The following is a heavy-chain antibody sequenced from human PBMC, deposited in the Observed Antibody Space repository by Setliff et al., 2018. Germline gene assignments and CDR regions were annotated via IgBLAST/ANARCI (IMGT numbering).Heavy chain of an antibody. D-gene: IGHD3-3*01. J-gene: IGHJ4*02. CDR2: INPNSGNT. V-gene: IGHV1-8*02. CDR3: ARAQSWSGGPYYFDN. CDR1: GYTFTGYY. Sequence: ASVKVSCKASGYTFTGYYMHWVLQAPGQGLEWMGWINPNSGNTGYAQKFQGRVTMTRNTSISTAYMDLSSLRFEDTAVYYCARAQSWSGGPYYFDNWGQGTLVTVSS.